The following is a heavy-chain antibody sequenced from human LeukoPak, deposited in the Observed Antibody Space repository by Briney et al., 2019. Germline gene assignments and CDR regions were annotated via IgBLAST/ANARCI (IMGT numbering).Heavy chain of an antibody. J-gene: IGHJ5*02. Sequence: GGSLRLSCAVSGFTVSSNYVSWVRQAPGKGLEWVSVIYSTGTTFYADSVKGRFTISRDNSKNTVYLQMNSLRPEDTAVYYCARGRGPGWFDPWGQGTQVTVSS. CDR2: IYSTGTT. CDR1: GFTVSSNY. CDR3: ARGRGPGWFDP. D-gene: IGHD3-10*01. V-gene: IGHV3-66*02.